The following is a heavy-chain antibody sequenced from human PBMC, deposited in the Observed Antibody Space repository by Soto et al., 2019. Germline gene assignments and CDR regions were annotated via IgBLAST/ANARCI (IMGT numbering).Heavy chain of an antibody. D-gene: IGHD5-18*01. CDR1: GGSFSGYY. V-gene: IGHV4-34*01. J-gene: IGHJ4*02. CDR3: ANLGGYSYGFDY. CDR2: INHSGST. Sequence: PSETLSLTCAVYGGSFSGYYWSWIRQPPGKGLEWIGEINHSGSTNYNPSLKSRVTISVDTSKNQFSLKLSSVTAAGTAVYYCANLGGYSYGFDYWGQGTLVTVSS.